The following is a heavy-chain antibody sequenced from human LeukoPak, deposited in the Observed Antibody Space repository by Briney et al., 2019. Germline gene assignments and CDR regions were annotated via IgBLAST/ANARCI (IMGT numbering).Heavy chain of an antibody. Sequence: PGGSLRLSCAASGFTFSSYWMSWVRQAPGKGLEWVANIKHDGSEKYYVDSVKGRFTISRDNAKNSLYLQMNSLRVEETAVYYCARDHSQNFYWGESLYYYMDVWGKGTTVTVSS. CDR1: GFTFSSYW. V-gene: IGHV3-7*01. CDR2: IKHDGSEK. CDR3: ARDHSQNFYWGESLYYYMDV. J-gene: IGHJ6*03. D-gene: IGHD7-27*01.